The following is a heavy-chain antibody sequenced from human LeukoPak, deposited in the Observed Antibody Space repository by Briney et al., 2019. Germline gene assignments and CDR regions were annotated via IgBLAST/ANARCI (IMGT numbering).Heavy chain of an antibody. Sequence: GGSLRLSCAAPGFTFSTYNMNWVRQAPGKGLEWVSSITSGGTYTYYADSVKGRFTTSRDNAKNSLSLQLSSLRAEDTAVYYCARGHYDILTASYKWTPDYWGQGILVTVSS. D-gene: IGHD3-9*01. V-gene: IGHV3-21*06. CDR2: ITSGGTYT. CDR1: GFTFSTYN. J-gene: IGHJ4*02. CDR3: ARGHYDILTASYKWTPDY.